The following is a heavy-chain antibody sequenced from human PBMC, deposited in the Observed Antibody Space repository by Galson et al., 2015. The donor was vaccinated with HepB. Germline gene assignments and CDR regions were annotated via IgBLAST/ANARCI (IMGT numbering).Heavy chain of an antibody. CDR1: HVSVSSSSYY. CDR3: ARHRSLGYCTSTSCYRLDAFDI. Sequence: SETLSLTCTVSHVSVSSSSYYWGWIRQPPGKGLEWIGSIYYSGNTYYNPSLKSRVTISVDTSKNQFSLKLSSVTAADTAVYYCARHRSLGYCTSTSCYRLDAFDIWGQGTMVTVSS. D-gene: IGHD2-2*01. CDR2: IYYSGNT. V-gene: IGHV4-39*01. J-gene: IGHJ3*02.